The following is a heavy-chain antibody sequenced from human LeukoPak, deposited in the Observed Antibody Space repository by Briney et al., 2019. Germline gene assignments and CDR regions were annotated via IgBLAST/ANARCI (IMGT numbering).Heavy chain of an antibody. CDR1: GFTFGDYA. J-gene: IGHJ4*02. CDR2: IRSKAYGGTT. CDR3: TRRGGIAALDY. D-gene: IGHD6-13*01. V-gene: IGHV3-49*03. Sequence: GGSLRLSCTASGFTFGDYAMSWFRQAPGKGLEWVGFIRSKAYGGTTEYAASVKGRFTISRDDSKSIAYLQMNSLKTEDTAVYYCTRRGGIAALDYWGQGTLVTVSS.